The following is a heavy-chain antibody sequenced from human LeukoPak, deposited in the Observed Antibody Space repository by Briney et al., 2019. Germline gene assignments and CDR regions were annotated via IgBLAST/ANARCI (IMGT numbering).Heavy chain of an antibody. CDR1: GGTFSSYA. Sequence: ASVKVSCRASGGTFSSYAISWVRQAPGQGLEWMGRIIPIFGTANYAQKFQGRVTITTDESTSTAYMELSSLRSEDTAVYYCARSYYGSGSYYTSFVYWGQGTLVTVSS. CDR2: IIPIFGTA. J-gene: IGHJ4*02. V-gene: IGHV1-69*05. CDR3: ARSYYGSGSYYTSFVY. D-gene: IGHD3-10*01.